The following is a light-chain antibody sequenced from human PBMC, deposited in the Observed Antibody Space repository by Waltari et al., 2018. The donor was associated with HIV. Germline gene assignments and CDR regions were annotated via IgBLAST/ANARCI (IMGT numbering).Light chain of an antibody. J-gene: IGKJ5*01. Sequence: EIVLTQSPATLSLSPGERATLSCRASQSVSSYLAWYQQKPGQAPRRLIYGASSRATGIPAMFSGSWSGTDFTLTISSLEPGDFGVYYCHQRSNWPITFGQGTRLEIK. CDR3: HQRSNWPIT. V-gene: IGKV3-11*01. CDR2: GAS. CDR1: QSVSSY.